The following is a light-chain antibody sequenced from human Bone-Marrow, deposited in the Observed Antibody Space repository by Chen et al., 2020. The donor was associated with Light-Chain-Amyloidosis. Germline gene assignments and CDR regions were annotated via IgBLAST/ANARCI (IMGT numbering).Light chain of an antibody. Sequence: IQLTQSPSSLSASEGDRVTITCRASQDIASYLAWYQQKPGKAPKLLIHAASTLHSGVPSRFSGSGSGTDFTLTISSLQAEDFATYYCQQLNFLPPTLGPGTKVDMK. J-gene: IGKJ3*01. V-gene: IGKV1-9*01. CDR3: QQLNFLPPT. CDR1: QDIASY. CDR2: AAS.